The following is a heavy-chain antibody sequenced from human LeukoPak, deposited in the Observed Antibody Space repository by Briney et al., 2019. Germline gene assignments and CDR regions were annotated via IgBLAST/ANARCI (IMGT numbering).Heavy chain of an antibody. D-gene: IGHD1-26*01. Sequence: GGSLRLSCAASGFTFNNSAISWVRQAPGKGLEWVSVIYSGGSTNYVDSVKGRFTISRDNSKNTLYLQMNSLRAEDTAVYYCARDSGNYFGAFDIWGQGTMVTVSS. CDR2: IYSGGST. CDR3: ARDSGNYFGAFDI. CDR1: GFTFNNSA. V-gene: IGHV3-23*03. J-gene: IGHJ3*02.